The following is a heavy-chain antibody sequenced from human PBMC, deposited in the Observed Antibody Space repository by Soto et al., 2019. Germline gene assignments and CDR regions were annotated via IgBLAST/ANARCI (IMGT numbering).Heavy chain of an antibody. D-gene: IGHD1-26*01. CDR3: AKGRVGRDVGAFDY. V-gene: IGHV3-23*01. CDR1: GFTFSSYA. CDR2: ISGSGGST. J-gene: IGHJ4*02. Sequence: GGSLRLSCAASGFTFSSYAMSWVRQAPGKGLEWVSAISGSGGSTYYADSVKGRFTISRDNSKDTLCLQMNSLRAEDTAVYYCAKGRVGRDVGAFDYWGQGTLVTVSS.